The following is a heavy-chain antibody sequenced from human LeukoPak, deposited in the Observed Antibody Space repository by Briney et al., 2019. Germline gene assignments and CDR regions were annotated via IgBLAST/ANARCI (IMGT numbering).Heavy chain of an antibody. J-gene: IGHJ6*02. CDR1: GFTFSSYA. V-gene: IGHV3-30-3*01. Sequence: PGGSLRLSCAASGFTFSSYAMHWVRQAPGKGLEWMAVISYDGSNKYYADSVKGRFTISRDNSKNTLYLQMNSLRAEDTAVYYCARRTNYDSSGYYRAPYYYYGMDVWGQGTTVTVSS. D-gene: IGHD3-22*01. CDR3: ARRTNYDSSGYYRAPYYYYGMDV. CDR2: ISYDGSNK.